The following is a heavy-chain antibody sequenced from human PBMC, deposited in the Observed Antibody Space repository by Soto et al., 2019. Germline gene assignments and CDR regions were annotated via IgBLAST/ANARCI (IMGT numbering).Heavy chain of an antibody. CDR1: GGTFSSYA. CDR2: LIPIFGTA. Sequence: QVQLVQSGAEVKKPGSSVKVSCKASGGTFSSYAISWVRQAPGQGLEWMGGLIPIFGTANYAQQFQGRVTITADESTSTAYMELSSLRSEDTAVYYCAREVASGSHIGYWGQGTLVTVSS. CDR3: AREVASGSHIGY. D-gene: IGHD3-22*01. V-gene: IGHV1-69*01. J-gene: IGHJ4*02.